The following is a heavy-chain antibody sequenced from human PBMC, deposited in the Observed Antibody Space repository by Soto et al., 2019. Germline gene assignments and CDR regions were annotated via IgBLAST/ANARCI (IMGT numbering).Heavy chain of an antibody. CDR1: GFTFGDYA. V-gene: IGHV3-49*03. CDR2: IRSKAYGGTT. CDR3: TRDLVVVAATPGAFDI. D-gene: IGHD2-15*01. J-gene: IGHJ3*02. Sequence: GGSLRLSCTASGFTFGDYAMSWFRQAPGKGLEWVGFIRSKAYGGTTEYAASVKGRFTISRDDSKSIAYLQMNSLKTEDTAVYYCTRDLVVVAATPGAFDIWGQGTMVTVSS.